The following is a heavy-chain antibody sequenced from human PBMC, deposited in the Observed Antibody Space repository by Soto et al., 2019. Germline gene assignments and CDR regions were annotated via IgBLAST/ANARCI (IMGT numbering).Heavy chain of an antibody. Sequence: SETLSLTCAVSGYVITNVHHWGWIRQPPGKELEWIGTISHSGDTYYNPSLKSRVTISIDTAENHLSLILSSVTAADTATYYCTRIYCTTTSCFINGMDVWGQGTTATVSS. D-gene: IGHD2-2*01. CDR1: GYVITNVHH. CDR3: TRIYCTTTSCFINGMDV. J-gene: IGHJ6*02. V-gene: IGHV4-38-2*01. CDR2: ISHSGDT.